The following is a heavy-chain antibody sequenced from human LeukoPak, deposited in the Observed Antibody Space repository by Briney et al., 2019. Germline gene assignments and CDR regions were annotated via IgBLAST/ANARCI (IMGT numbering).Heavy chain of an antibody. CDR3: ARDRVVVAAIRTVDAFDI. Sequence: ASVKVSCKASGYIFTSYGISRVRQAPGQGREWVGWISAYSGNTNYAQKLQGRVTMTTDTSTSTAYMELRSLRSDDTAVYYCARDRVVVAAIRTVDAFDIWGQGTMVTVSS. V-gene: IGHV1-18*01. J-gene: IGHJ3*02. D-gene: IGHD2-15*01. CDR1: GYIFTSYG. CDR2: ISAYSGNT.